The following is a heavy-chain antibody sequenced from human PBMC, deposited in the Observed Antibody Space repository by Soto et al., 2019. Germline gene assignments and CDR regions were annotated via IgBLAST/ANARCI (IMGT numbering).Heavy chain of an antibody. D-gene: IGHD5-18*01. CDR3: ARDPLATYTNYNYYYMDV. CDR2: IYYSGSS. V-gene: IGHV4-31*03. Sequence: QVQLQESGPGLVKPSQTLSLTCTVSGGSISSGGYCWSWIRQHPGKGLEWIGYIYYSGSSYYNPSLRSRVTISVDTSKNQFSLKLSSVTAADTAVYYCARDPLATYTNYNYYYMDVWGKGTTVTVSS. CDR1: GGSISSGGYC. J-gene: IGHJ6*03.